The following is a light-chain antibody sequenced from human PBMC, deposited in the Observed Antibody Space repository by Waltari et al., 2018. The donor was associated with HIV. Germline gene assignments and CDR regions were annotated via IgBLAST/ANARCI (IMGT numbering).Light chain of an antibody. Sequence: QSAVTQPPSVSAAPGQRVTISCSGSNSNIGSNSVSWYQHLPGAAPKLLVYCNDGRPSALRDRFSGSKSGTSATLVISGLQAGDEADYYCGAWDNRLGSWVFGGGTKLTVL. J-gene: IGLJ3*02. CDR1: NSNIGSNS. CDR3: GAWDNRLGSWV. V-gene: IGLV1-51*01. CDR2: CND.